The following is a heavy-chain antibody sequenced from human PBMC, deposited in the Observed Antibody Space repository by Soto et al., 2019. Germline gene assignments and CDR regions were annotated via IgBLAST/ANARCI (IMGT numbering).Heavy chain of an antibody. V-gene: IGHV3-33*01. CDR2: IWYDGSNK. Sequence: QVQLVESGGGVVQPGRSLRLSCAASGFTFSSYGMHWVRQAPGKGLEWVAVIWYDGSNKYYADSVKGRFTISRDNSKNTLYMHMRGLRVEDTSVYYCARNLVPEIEHLSIMFDIWGQGPMVTVSS. CDR1: GFTFSSYG. J-gene: IGHJ3*02. CDR3: ARNLVPEIEHLSIMFDI. D-gene: IGHD2-2*01.